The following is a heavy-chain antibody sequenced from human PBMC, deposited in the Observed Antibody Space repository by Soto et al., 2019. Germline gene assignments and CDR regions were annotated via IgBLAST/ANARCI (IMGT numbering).Heavy chain of an antibody. J-gene: IGHJ6*03. CDR2: IYPGDSDT. Sequence: GESLKISCKGSGYSFTSYWIGWVRQMPGKGLEWMGIIYPGDSDTRYSPSFQGQVTISADKSISTAYLQWSSLKASDTAMYYCARQHCSGGSCYYMDVWGKGTTVTVSS. V-gene: IGHV5-51*01. CDR1: GYSFTSYW. CDR3: ARQHCSGGSCYYMDV. D-gene: IGHD2-15*01.